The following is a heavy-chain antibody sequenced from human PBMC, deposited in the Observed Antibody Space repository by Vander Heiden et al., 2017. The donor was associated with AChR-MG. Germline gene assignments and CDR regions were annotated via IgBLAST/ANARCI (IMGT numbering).Heavy chain of an antibody. CDR2: IWYDGSNK. D-gene: IGHD2-21*02. J-gene: IGHJ3*02. V-gene: IGHV3-33*01. Sequence: QVQLVESGGGVVQPGRSLRLSCAASGFTFSSYGMHWVRPAPGKGLEWVAVIWYDGSNKYYADSVKGRFTISRDNSKNTLYLQMNSLRAEDTAVYYCARGRSVTAIGEYAFDIWGQGTMVTVSS. CDR3: ARGRSVTAIGEYAFDI. CDR1: GFTFSSYG.